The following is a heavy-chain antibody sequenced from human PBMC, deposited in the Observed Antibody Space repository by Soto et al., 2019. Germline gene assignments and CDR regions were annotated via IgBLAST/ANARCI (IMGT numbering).Heavy chain of an antibody. V-gene: IGHV4-31*03. J-gene: IGHJ5*02. CDR3: ARLRIATNNYKWFDP. D-gene: IGHD2-21*01. CDR2: IYVTGAV. CDR1: GAALNSGNYY. Sequence: SETLSLTCSVSGAALNSGNYYWSWIRQVPGKGLEWIGHIYVTGAVDYNPSLRDRITISQDASERQFSLNLRLVTAADTAVYYCARLRIATNNYKWFDPWGQGTLVTVSS.